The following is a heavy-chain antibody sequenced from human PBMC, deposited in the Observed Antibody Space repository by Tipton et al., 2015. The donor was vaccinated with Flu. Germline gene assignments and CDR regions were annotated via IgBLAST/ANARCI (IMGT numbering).Heavy chain of an antibody. J-gene: IGHJ4*02. D-gene: IGHD3-16*01. V-gene: IGHV4-39*07. CDR2: LYDSGIT. Sequence: TLSLTCTVFGGSIGSSTYYWGRIRQPPGKGLEWIGSLYDSGITYYNPSLKSRVTISLDTSKNQFSLKLISVTAADTAVYFCARQRSYYDTSGPRGGGFYLDYWGQGALVTVSS. CDR3: ARQRSYYDTSGPRGGGFYLDY. CDR1: GGSIGSSTYY.